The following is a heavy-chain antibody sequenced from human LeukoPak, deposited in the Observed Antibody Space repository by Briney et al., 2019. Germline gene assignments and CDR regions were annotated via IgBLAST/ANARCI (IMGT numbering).Heavy chain of an antibody. V-gene: IGHV3-23*01. Sequence: GGSLRLSCVASGFTFSNYAMSWVRQAPGKGLEWVSAIRGRGSSTFHADSVKGRFTISRDNSKNTLYLQMSSLRAEDTAVYYCAQDRNSYDYWYFDLWGRGTLVTVSS. CDR1: GFTFSNYA. D-gene: IGHD3-16*01. CDR2: IRGRGSST. CDR3: AQDRNSYDYWYFDL. J-gene: IGHJ2*01.